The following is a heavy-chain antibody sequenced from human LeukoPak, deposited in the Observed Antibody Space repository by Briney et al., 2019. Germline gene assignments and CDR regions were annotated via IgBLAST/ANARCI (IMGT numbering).Heavy chain of an antibody. CDR1: GFTFSTYG. V-gene: IGHV3-30*18. J-gene: IGHJ4*02. Sequence: GGSLRLSCAASGFTFSTYGMHWVRQAPGKGLEWVAVISYDGSYKYYADSVKGRFTISRDNSKNTLFLQMNSLRAADTAVYFCAKPAYDSSGFYFDFWGQGTLVTVSS. CDR2: ISYDGSYK. D-gene: IGHD3-22*01. CDR3: AKPAYDSSGFYFDF.